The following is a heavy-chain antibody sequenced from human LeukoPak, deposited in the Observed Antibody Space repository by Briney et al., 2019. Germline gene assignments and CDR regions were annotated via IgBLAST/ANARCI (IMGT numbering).Heavy chain of an antibody. V-gene: IGHV4-38-2*02. CDR3: ARDLYSNPTGVDF. D-gene: IGHD4-11*01. J-gene: IGHJ4*02. CDR1: GYSISSGYF. Sequence: SETLSLTCTVSGYSISSGYFWAWIRQPPRKGLEWIGSIYHSGIIYYNPSLKSRATISLDTSKNQFSLILTSVTAADTAVYYCARDLYSNPTGVDFWGQGTLVTVSS. CDR2: IYHSGII.